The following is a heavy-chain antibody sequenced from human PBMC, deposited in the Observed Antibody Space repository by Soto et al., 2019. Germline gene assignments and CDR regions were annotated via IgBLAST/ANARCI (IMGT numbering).Heavy chain of an antibody. Sequence: QVQLVQSGAEVHKPGASVKVSCKASGYTFTGYYMHWVRQAHGQGLEWMGWINPNSGGTNYAQKCQGSVTMTRDTSISTAYMELSRLRSDDTAVYYCARDLEAADSPLGYYYYGMDVWGQGTTVTVSS. CDR3: ARDLEAADSPLGYYYYGMDV. J-gene: IGHJ6*02. CDR2: INPNSGGT. D-gene: IGHD6-13*01. V-gene: IGHV1-2*02. CDR1: GYTFTGYY.